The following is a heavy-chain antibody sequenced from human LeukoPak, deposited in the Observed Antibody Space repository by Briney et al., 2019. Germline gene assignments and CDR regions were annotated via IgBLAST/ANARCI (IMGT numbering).Heavy chain of an antibody. V-gene: IGHV3-74*01. D-gene: IGHD2-2*01. Sequence: GGSLRLSCAASGFTFSTYWMHWVRQAPGTGLVWVSLINSDGSSTNYADSVKGRFTISRDNAKNTLYLQMNSLRAEDTAVYYCATDVPAVAIFGYWGQGTLVTVSS. CDR2: INSDGSST. CDR3: ATDVPAVAIFGY. CDR1: GFTFSTYW. J-gene: IGHJ4*02.